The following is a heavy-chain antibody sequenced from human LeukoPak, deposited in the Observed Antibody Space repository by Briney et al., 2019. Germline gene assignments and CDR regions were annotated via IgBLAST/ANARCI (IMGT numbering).Heavy chain of an antibody. Sequence: GASVKVSCKASGYTFTSYGISWVRQAPGQGLEWMGWISAYNGNTNYAQKLQGRVTMTTDTSTSTAYMELRSLRSDDTAVYYCAREGGPRSSSWYYYYGMDVWGQGTTVTVSS. CDR2: ISAYNGNT. CDR3: AREGGPRSSSWYYYYGMDV. J-gene: IGHJ6*02. V-gene: IGHV1-18*01. D-gene: IGHD6-13*01. CDR1: GYTFTSYG.